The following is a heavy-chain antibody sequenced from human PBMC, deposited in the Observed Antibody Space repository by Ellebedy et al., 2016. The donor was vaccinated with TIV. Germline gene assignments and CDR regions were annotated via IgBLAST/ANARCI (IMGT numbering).Heavy chain of an antibody. Sequence: ASSVKVSCKASGYTFTGYYMPWVRQAPGHGHEWRGWINPNSGGTNYAQKFQGWVTMTRDTSISTAYMELSRLRSDDTAVYYCARGNMITFGGVIVKSWFDPWGQGTLVTVSS. D-gene: IGHD3-16*02. CDR2: INPNSGGT. CDR1: GYTFTGYY. V-gene: IGHV1-2*04. J-gene: IGHJ5*02. CDR3: ARGNMITFGGVIVKSWFDP.